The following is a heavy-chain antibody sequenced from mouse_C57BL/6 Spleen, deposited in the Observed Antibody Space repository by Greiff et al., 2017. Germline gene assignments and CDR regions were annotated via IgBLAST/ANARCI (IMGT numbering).Heavy chain of an antibody. CDR2: IYPGDGDT. CDR1: GYAFSSSW. CDR3: AREGYYYGKYYYAMDY. D-gene: IGHD1-1*01. Sequence: QVQLQQSGPELVKPGASVKISCKASGYAFSSSWMNWVKQRPGKGLEWIGRIYPGDGDTNYNGKFKGKATLTADKSSSTAFMQLSSLTSEDSAVYFWAREGYYYGKYYYAMDYWGQGTSVTVSS. J-gene: IGHJ4*01. V-gene: IGHV1-82*01.